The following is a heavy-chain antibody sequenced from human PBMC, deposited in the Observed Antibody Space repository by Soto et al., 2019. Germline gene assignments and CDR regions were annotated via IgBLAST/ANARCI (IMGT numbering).Heavy chain of an antibody. CDR2: IYYSGST. CDR1: GGSISSYY. Sequence: PSETLSLTCTVSGGSISSYYWSWIRQPPGKGLEWIGYIYYSGSTNYNPSLKSRVTISVDTSKNQFSLKLSSVTAADTAVYYCARXVRKHTMVRVNWFDPWGQGTLVTVSS. D-gene: IGHD3-10*01. J-gene: IGHJ5*02. CDR3: ARXVRKHTMVRVNWFDP. V-gene: IGHV4-59*08.